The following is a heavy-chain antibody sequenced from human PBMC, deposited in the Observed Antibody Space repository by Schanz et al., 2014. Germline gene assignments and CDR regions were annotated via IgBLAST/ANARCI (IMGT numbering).Heavy chain of an antibody. V-gene: IGHV3-33*01. J-gene: IGHJ4*02. Sequence: QVQLVESGGGVVQPGRSLRLSCAASGFTFSSYGMHWVRQAPGKGLEWVAVIWYDGSNKYYADSVKGRFIISRDNSKNTLFLQMNSLRAEDTAVYYCARDHTTESYYSAGPPIDYWGQGTLLTVSS. D-gene: IGHD1-26*01. CDR2: IWYDGSNK. CDR3: ARDHTTESYYSAGPPIDY. CDR1: GFTFSSYG.